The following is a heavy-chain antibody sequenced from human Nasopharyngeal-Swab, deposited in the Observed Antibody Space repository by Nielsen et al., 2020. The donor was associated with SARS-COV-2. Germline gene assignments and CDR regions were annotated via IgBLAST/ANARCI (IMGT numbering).Heavy chain of an antibody. CDR2: ISSTGTTI. Sequence: WIRQPPGKGLEWISYISSTGTTIYYADSVKGRFTISRDNAKNSLFLQMNGLRAEDTALYYCAREMGYSYGWDYWGQGTQVTVSS. CDR3: AREMGYSYGWDY. J-gene: IGHJ4*02. D-gene: IGHD5-18*01. V-gene: IGHV3-48*03.